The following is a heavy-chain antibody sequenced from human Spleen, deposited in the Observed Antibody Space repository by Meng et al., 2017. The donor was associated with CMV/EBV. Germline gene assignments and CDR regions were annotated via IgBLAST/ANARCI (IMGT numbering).Heavy chain of an antibody. Sequence: LSLTCTVYGGSISREGHYWNRGRRPPGKGLELVGGINHSGSTNYTPSLKSRVTITVDTSKNQFSLKLSSVTAADTAVYYCARGLGDYWGQGTLVTVSS. D-gene: IGHD3-10*01. V-gene: IGHV4-34*01. J-gene: IGHJ4*02. CDR2: INHSGST. CDR1: GGSISREGHY. CDR3: ARGLGDY.